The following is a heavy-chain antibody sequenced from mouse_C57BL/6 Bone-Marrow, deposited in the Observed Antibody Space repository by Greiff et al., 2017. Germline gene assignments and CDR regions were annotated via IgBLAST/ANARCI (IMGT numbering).Heavy chain of an antibody. J-gene: IGHJ4*01. D-gene: IGHD1-1*01. V-gene: IGHV1-52*01. Sequence: QVQLQQPGAELVRPGSSVKLSCKASGYTFTSYWMHWVKQRPIQGLEWIGNIDPSDSETHYNQKFKDKATLTVDKSSSTAYMQLSSLTSEDSAVYYCARCAYCSSPLYAMDYWGQGTSVTVSS. CDR2: IDPSDSET. CDR3: ARCAYCSSPLYAMDY. CDR1: GYTFTSYW.